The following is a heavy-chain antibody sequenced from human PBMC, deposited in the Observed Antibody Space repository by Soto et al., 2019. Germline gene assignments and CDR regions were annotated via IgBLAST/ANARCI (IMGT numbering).Heavy chain of an antibody. D-gene: IGHD2-2*01. CDR1: GYTFTGYY. CDR2: INPNSGGT. CDR3: ARGGNLGYCSSTSCSAYYYYYGMDV. V-gene: IGHV1-2*04. Sequence: QVQLVQSGAEVKKPGASVKVSCKASGYTFTGYYMHWVRQAPGQGLEWMGWINPNSGGTNYAQKFQGWVTMTRDTSISTAYMELSRLRSDDTAVYYCARGGNLGYCSSTSCSAYYYYYGMDVWGQGTTVTVSS. J-gene: IGHJ6*02.